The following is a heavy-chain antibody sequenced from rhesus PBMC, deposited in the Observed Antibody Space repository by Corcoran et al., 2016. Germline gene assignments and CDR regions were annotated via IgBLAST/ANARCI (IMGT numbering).Heavy chain of an antibody. D-gene: IGHD4-23*01. Sequence: QVQLQESGPGLVKPSETLSLTCAVSGGSISDDYYWSWIRQPPGKGLEWIGYIYGSGGGNNYNPSLKNRGTISIDTSKNQFSLKLSSVTAADTAVYYCARDRGYSNYGDYWGQGVLVTVSS. CDR3: ARDRGYSNYGDY. J-gene: IGHJ4*01. CDR2: IYGSGGGN. CDR1: GGSISDDYY. V-gene: IGHV4-106*01.